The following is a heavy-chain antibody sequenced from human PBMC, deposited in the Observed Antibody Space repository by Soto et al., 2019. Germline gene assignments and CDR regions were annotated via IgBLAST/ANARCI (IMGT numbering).Heavy chain of an antibody. D-gene: IGHD1-26*01. CDR3: ARELSAVGTIDF. CDR1: GYTFNIYG. Sequence: ASVKVSCKASGYTFNIYGIGWVRQAPGQGLEWMGWISPYNDNKKYAQNLQGRVTMTTDTSTSTAYMELRSLRSDDTAVYYCARELSAVGTIDFWGQGTLVTVSS. V-gene: IGHV1-18*01. CDR2: ISPYNDNK. J-gene: IGHJ4*02.